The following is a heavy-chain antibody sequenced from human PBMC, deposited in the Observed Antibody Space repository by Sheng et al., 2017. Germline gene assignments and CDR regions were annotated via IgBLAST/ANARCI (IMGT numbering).Heavy chain of an antibody. V-gene: IGHV4-34*01. CDR3: ARERRAPERGRGSYYRFDP. D-gene: IGHD1-26*01. CDR2: INHSGST. J-gene: IGHJ5*02. Sequence: QVQLQQWGAGLLKPSETLSLTCAVYGGSFSGYYWSWIRQPPGKGLEWIGEINHSGSTNYNPSLKSRVTISVDTSKNQFSLKLSSVTAADTAVYYCARERRAPERGRGSYYRFDPWGQGTLGHRLL. CDR1: GGSFSGYY.